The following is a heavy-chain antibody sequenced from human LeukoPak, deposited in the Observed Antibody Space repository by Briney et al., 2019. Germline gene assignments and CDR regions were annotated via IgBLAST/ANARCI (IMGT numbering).Heavy chain of an antibody. V-gene: IGHV3-23*01. CDR2: IPASGGST. CDR1: GFTFSSNV. J-gene: IGHJ6*02. CDR3: AKGQPGVGTTGYYSYYGMDV. D-gene: IGHD1-26*01. Sequence: PGGSLRLSCVDSGFTFSSNVMIWVRQAPGKGLEWVSSIPASGGSTYYADSVKGRFTISRDNAKNSLYLQMNSLRAEDTAVYFCAKGQPGVGTTGYYSYYGMDVWGQGTTVTVSS.